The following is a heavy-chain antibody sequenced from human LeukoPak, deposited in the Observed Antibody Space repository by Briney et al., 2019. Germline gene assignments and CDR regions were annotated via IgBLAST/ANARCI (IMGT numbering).Heavy chain of an antibody. D-gene: IGHD3/OR15-3a*01. CDR1: GYTLTSYD. CDR2: ISAYNGNT. Sequence: ASVRVSCKASGYTLTSYDINWVRQATGQGLEWMGWISAYNGNTNYAQKLQGRVTMTTDTSTSTAYMELRSLRSDDTAVYYCARVPDDFRGVYYFDYWGQGTLVTVSS. J-gene: IGHJ4*02. CDR3: ARVPDDFRGVYYFDY. V-gene: IGHV1-18*01.